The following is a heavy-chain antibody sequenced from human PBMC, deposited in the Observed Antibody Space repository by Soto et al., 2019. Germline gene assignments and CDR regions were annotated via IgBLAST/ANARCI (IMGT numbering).Heavy chain of an antibody. Sequence: SETLSLTCTVSGGSVSSGSYYWSWIRQPPGKGLEWIGYIYYSGSTNYSPSLKSRATISVDTSKNQFSLKLSSVTAADTAVYYCAIGFGDYGNWFDPWGQGTLVTVSS. CDR1: GGSVSSGSYY. V-gene: IGHV4-61*01. CDR3: AIGFGDYGNWFDP. D-gene: IGHD3-10*01. J-gene: IGHJ5*02. CDR2: IYYSGST.